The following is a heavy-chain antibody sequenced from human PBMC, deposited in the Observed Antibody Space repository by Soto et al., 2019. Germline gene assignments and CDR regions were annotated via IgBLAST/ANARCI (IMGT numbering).Heavy chain of an antibody. CDR1: GDSVSSYK. J-gene: IGHJ6*02. CDR3: VGQGFGALHGLVDV. V-gene: IGHV4-59*08. Sequence: QVQLQESGPGLVKPSETLSLTCTVSGDSVSSYKWSWIRQTPGKGLEWIGYIDNNGGTSYNPSLSSRVTMSVDKSTNHLSLRLNSVTAADKDVYYGVGQGFGALHGLVDVWGHGTTVTVSS. CDR2: IDNNGGT. D-gene: IGHD3-10*01.